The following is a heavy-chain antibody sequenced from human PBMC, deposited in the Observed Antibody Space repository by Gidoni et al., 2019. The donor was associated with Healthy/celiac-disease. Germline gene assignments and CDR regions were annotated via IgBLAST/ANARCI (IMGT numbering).Heavy chain of an antibody. CDR3: ARIVDSSSWLYFDY. Sequence: QVTLKESGPVLVKPTETLTLTCTVSGFSLSNARMGVSWIRQPPGKALEWLAHIFSNDEKSYSTSLKSRLTISKDTSKSQVVLTMTNMDPVDTATYYCARIVDSSSWLYFDYWGQGTLVTVSS. CDR1: GFSLSNARMG. D-gene: IGHD6-13*01. CDR2: IFSNDEK. V-gene: IGHV2-26*01. J-gene: IGHJ4*02.